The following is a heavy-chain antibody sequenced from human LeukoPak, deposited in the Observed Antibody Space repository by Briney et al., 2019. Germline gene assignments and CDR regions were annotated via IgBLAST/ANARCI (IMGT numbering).Heavy chain of an antibody. Sequence: GGSLRLSCAASGFTFSSYGMHWVRQAPGKGLEWVAFIRYDGSNKYYADSVKGRFTISRDNSKNTLYLQMNSLRAVDTAVYYCAKDGTYYYDSSGYSFDYWGQGTLVTVSS. CDR1: GFTFSSYG. V-gene: IGHV3-30*02. J-gene: IGHJ4*02. D-gene: IGHD3-22*01. CDR2: IRYDGSNK. CDR3: AKDGTYYYDSSGYSFDY.